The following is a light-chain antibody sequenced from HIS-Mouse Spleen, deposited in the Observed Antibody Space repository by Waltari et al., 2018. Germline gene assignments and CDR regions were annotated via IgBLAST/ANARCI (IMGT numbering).Light chain of an antibody. V-gene: IGLV3-10*01. Sequence: SYELTQPPSVSVSPGQTARITCSGDALPKKYAYWYQQKSGQAPALVIYGDSKRPSGIPERFSGSSSGTMATLTISGAQVEDEADYYWYSTDSSGNHRVFGGGTKLTVL. CDR1: ALPKKY. CDR2: GDS. CDR3: YSTDSSGNHRV. J-gene: IGLJ2*01.